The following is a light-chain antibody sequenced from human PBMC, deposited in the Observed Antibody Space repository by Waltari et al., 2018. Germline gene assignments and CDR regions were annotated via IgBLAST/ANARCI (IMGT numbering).Light chain of an antibody. J-gene: IGLJ2*01. Sequence: SYEVTQPPSVSVSPGQTARITCSGAALPKKDAHWYQQKSGQARVQVIYEDTKRLSGTPGRFAGSNAGTTATLTISGAQVGDEADDDRYSIYSSGSLEIFGGGTNLTVL. CDR1: ALPKKD. V-gene: IGLV3-10*01. CDR3: YSIYSSGSLEI. CDR2: EDT.